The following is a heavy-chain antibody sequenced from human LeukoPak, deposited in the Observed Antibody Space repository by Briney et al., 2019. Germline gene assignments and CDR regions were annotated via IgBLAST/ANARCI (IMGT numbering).Heavy chain of an antibody. D-gene: IGHD3-10*01. CDR3: ARTAMVRGVRHYYYYYMDV. Sequence: ASVKVSCKASGYTFTGYYMHWVRQAPGQGLEWMGWINPNSGGTNYAQKFRGRVTMTRDTSISTAYMELSRLRSDDTAVYYCARTAMVRGVRHYYYYYMDVWGKGTTVTISS. V-gene: IGHV1-2*02. J-gene: IGHJ6*03. CDR1: GYTFTGYY. CDR2: INPNSGGT.